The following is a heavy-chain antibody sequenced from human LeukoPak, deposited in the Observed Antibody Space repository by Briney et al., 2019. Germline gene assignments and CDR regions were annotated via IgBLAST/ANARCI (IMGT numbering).Heavy chain of an antibody. Sequence: NPSETLSLTCAVYGGSFSGYYWSWIRRPPGKGLEWIGEINHSGSTNYNPSLKSRVTISVDTSKNQFSLKLSSVTAADTAVYYCASLSYYYDSSGYYPVFDYWGQGTLVTVSS. V-gene: IGHV4-34*01. CDR3: ASLSYYYDSSGYYPVFDY. J-gene: IGHJ4*02. CDR2: INHSGST. D-gene: IGHD3-22*01. CDR1: GGSFSGYY.